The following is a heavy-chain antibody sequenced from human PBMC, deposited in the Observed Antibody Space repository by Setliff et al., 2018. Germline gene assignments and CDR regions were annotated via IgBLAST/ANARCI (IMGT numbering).Heavy chain of an antibody. V-gene: IGHV1-18*01. J-gene: IGHJ4*02. D-gene: IGHD3-3*01. CDR1: GGTFSNSA. CDR2: ISAYTGKT. Sequence: EASVKVSCKAFGGTFSNSAINWVRQAPGQGLEWMGWISAYTGKTDYAQNFQGRVTMTTDTSTSTAYMELRSLRSDDTAVYYCARVPRLEWLLPTFDSWGQGTLVTVSS. CDR3: ARVPRLEWLLPTFDS.